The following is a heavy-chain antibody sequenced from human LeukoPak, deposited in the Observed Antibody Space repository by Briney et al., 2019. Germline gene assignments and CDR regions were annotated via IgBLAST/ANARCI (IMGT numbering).Heavy chain of an antibody. D-gene: IGHD5-12*01. J-gene: IGHJ6*02. CDR1: GFTFSIYG. CDR3: AREGPYIVAPMDV. Sequence: PGGSLRLSCAASGFTFSIYGMHWVRQAPGKGLEWVAFIRYDGSNKYYADSVKGRFTISRDNAKNTLFLQMNSLRAEDTAVYYCAREGPYIVAPMDVWGQGTTVTVSS. V-gene: IGHV3-30*02. CDR2: IRYDGSNK.